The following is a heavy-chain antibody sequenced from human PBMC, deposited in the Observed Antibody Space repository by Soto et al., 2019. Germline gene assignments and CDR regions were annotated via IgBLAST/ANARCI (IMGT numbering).Heavy chain of an antibody. V-gene: IGHV1-2*04. J-gene: IGHJ6*02. CDR1: GYTFTGYY. CDR3: ARNTYYYDSSGLYYYYGMDF. Sequence: GASVKVSCKASGYTFTGYYMHWVRQAPGQGLEWMGWINPNSGGTNYAQKFQGWVTMTRDTSISTAYMELSRLRSDDTAVYYCARNTYYYDSSGLYYYYGMDFWGQGTTVTVSS. CDR2: INPNSGGT. D-gene: IGHD3-22*01.